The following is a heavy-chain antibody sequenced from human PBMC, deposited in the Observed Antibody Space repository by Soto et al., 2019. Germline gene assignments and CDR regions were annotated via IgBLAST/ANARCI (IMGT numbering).Heavy chain of an antibody. Sequence: GGSLRLSCAASGFTFRSFWMSWVRQAPGKGLEWVANINQDGSEKQYVESVRGRFTISRDNDKNSLYLQMNRLRVEDTAVYYCARDVDRTSHLNWFDPWGQGVMVTVSS. CDR1: GFTFRSFW. V-gene: IGHV3-7*01. CDR2: INQDGSEK. CDR3: ARDVDRTSHLNWFDP. J-gene: IGHJ5*02. D-gene: IGHD5-12*01.